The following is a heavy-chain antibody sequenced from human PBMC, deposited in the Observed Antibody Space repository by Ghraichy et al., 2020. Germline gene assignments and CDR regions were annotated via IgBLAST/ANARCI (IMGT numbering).Heavy chain of an antibody. Sequence: SGPTLVKPTQTLTLTCTFSGFSLKTTTVGVGWVRQPPGKALEWLALIYWDDNKHYNPSLESRLTITKDTSENQVVLTMTNMDPVDTATYYCVHRRPSSSWTTRFLDYWGQGALVTVSS. CDR3: VHRRPSSSWTTRFLDY. CDR2: IYWDDNK. J-gene: IGHJ4*02. D-gene: IGHD6-13*01. CDR1: GFSLKTTTVG. V-gene: IGHV2-5*02.